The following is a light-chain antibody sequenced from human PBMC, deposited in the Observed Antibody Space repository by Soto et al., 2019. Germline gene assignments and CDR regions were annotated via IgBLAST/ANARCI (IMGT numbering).Light chain of an antibody. V-gene: IGKV1-39*01. CDR2: AAS. CDR1: QSISSY. Sequence: DIKMTQPRSSLSASAGDRVTITCRASQSISSYLNWYQQKPGKAPKLLIYAASSLQSGVPSRFSGSGSGTEFTLTISSLQPDDFATYYCQHYNSYPWTFGQGSKVDIK. J-gene: IGKJ1*01. CDR3: QHYNSYPWT.